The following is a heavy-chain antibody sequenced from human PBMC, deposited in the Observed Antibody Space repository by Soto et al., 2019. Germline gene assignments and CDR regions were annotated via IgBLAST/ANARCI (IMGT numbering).Heavy chain of an antibody. CDR2: IIPIFGSA. Sequence: GASVKVSCKASGGTFSSYAISWVRQAPGQGLEWMGGIIPIFGSANYAQKFQGRVTITADESTSTAYMELSSLRSEDTAVYYCARVRELAPFDPWGQGTLVTVSS. J-gene: IGHJ5*02. V-gene: IGHV1-69*13. CDR3: ARVRELAPFDP. CDR1: GGTFSSYA. D-gene: IGHD1-26*01.